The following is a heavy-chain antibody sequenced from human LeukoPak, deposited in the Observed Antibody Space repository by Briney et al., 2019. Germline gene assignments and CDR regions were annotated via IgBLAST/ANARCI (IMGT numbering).Heavy chain of an antibody. V-gene: IGHV5-10-1*01. Sequence: GESLRISCKGSGYSFTSYWISWVRQMPGKGLEWMGRIDPSDSYTNYSPSFQGHVTISADKSISTAYLLWSSLKASDTAMYYCARRGTGTTLYYGMDVWGQGTTVTVSS. CDR1: GYSFTSYW. J-gene: IGHJ6*02. D-gene: IGHD1-1*01. CDR2: IDPSDSYT. CDR3: ARRGTGTTLYYGMDV.